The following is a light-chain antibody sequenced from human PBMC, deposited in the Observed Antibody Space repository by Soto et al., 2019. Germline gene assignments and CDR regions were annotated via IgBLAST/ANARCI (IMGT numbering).Light chain of an antibody. V-gene: IGLV2-8*01. CDR3: SAYAGSNNLGV. Sequence: QSALTQPPSASGSPGQSVTISCTGTRSDVGGYNYVSWYQQHPGNAPKLMIYEVSKRPSGVPDRFSGSKSGNTASLAVSGLQAEDEGDYYCSAYAGSNNLGVFGGGTKLTVL. CDR1: RSDVGGYNY. J-gene: IGLJ2*01. CDR2: EVS.